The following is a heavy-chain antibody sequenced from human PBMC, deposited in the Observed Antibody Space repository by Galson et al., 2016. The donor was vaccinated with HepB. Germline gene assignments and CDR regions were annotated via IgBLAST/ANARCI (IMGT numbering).Heavy chain of an antibody. D-gene: IGHD6-6*01. CDR2: INGDGGSP. V-gene: IGHV3-23*01. Sequence: SLRLSCAASGFTFRNFAMSWVRQSPGRGLELVSTINGDGGSPYYADSVKGRFTISRDNSRNTLYLQMDSLRAEDTAVYYCASYPTSSPRLNYYYYYYMDVWGKGTTVTVSS. CDR1: GFTFRNFA. J-gene: IGHJ6*03. CDR3: ASYPTSSPRLNYYYYYYMDV.